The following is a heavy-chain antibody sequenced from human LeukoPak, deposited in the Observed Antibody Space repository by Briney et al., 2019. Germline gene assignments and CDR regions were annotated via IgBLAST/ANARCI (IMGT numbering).Heavy chain of an antibody. D-gene: IGHD1-26*01. V-gene: IGHV3-48*03. CDR3: ARDSGNYKGMDV. Sequence: GGSLRLSCAASGFTFSDYEMDWVRQAPGKGLEWVAYISRSGSSIYYADFVKGRFTISRDNAKNSLYLQMNSLRAEDTAVYYCARDSGNYKGMDVWGQGTTVTVSS. J-gene: IGHJ6*02. CDR1: GFTFSDYE. CDR2: ISRSGSSI.